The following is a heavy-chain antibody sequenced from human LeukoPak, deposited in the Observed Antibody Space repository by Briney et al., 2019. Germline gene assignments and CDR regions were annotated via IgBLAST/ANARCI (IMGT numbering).Heavy chain of an antibody. Sequence: GGSLRLSCAAAGFTFSSYSMNWVRQVPGKGLEWVSLILGDGSSTNYADSVKGRFTISRDNSKNSLYLHMNLLRVEDTALYFCAKDRYSSSWYTIDYWGQGTLVTVSS. CDR2: ILGDGSST. CDR3: AKDRYSSSWYTIDY. CDR1: GFTFSSYS. V-gene: IGHV3-43*02. D-gene: IGHD6-13*01. J-gene: IGHJ4*02.